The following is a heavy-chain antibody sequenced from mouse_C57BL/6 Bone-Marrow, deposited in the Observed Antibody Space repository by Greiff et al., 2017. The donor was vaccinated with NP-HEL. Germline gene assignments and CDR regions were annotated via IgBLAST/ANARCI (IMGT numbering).Heavy chain of an antibody. Sequence: QVQLQQSGPGLVQPSQSLSITCTVPGFSLTRYGLHWFRQSLRKGLAWLGVLWRGGSTDYNAAFRSRLSITRDNSKSQVFFKMNSLQADDTAIYYCAKIYDYDGEFDYWGQGTTLTVSS. CDR2: LWRGGST. D-gene: IGHD2-4*01. J-gene: IGHJ2*01. CDR1: GFSLTRYG. V-gene: IGHV2-5*01. CDR3: AKIYDYDGEFDY.